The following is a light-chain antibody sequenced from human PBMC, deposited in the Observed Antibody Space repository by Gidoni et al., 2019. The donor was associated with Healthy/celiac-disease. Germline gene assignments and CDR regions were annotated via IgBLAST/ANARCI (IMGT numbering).Light chain of an antibody. V-gene: IGKV1-39*01. Sequence: IQMTQSPSSLSASVGARVTITCRASQSISSYLNWYQQKPGKAPKLLIYAASSLESGVPPRFSGSGSGTDFTLTISSLQPEDFATYYCQQSYSTPPTFGQGTKVEIK. CDR2: AAS. J-gene: IGKJ1*01. CDR1: QSISSY. CDR3: QQSYSTPPT.